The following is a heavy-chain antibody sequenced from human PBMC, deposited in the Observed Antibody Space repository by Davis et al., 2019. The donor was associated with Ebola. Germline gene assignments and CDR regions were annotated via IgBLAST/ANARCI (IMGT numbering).Heavy chain of an antibody. CDR1: GFTFSSYS. J-gene: IGHJ6*02. V-gene: IGHV3-48*04. D-gene: IGHD3-10*01. CDR2: ISSSSSTI. Sequence: GESLKISCAASGFTFSSYSMNWVRQAPGKGLEWVSYISSSSSTIYYADSVKGRFTISRDNAKNSLYLQMNSLRAEDTAVYYCARLNYGSASGIDVWGQGTTVTVSS. CDR3: ARLNYGSASGIDV.